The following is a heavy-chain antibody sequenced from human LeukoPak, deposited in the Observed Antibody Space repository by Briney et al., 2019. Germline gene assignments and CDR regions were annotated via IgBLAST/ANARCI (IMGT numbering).Heavy chain of an antibody. CDR1: GGSISSYY. V-gene: IGHV4-59*01. Sequence: ETLSLTCTVSGGSISSYYWSWIRQPPGRGLEWIGYIYYSGTTNYNPSLKSRVTISVDTSKNQFSLKLSSVTAADTAVYYCARGVYIAAAQYGYWGQGTLVTVSS. CDR3: ARGVYIAAAQYGY. CDR2: IYYSGTT. D-gene: IGHD6-13*01. J-gene: IGHJ4*02.